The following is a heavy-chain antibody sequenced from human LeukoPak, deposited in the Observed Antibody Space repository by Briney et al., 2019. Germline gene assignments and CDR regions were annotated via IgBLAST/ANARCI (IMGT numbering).Heavy chain of an antibody. J-gene: IGHJ5*02. CDR2: IYYSGST. Sequence: SQTLSLTCTVSGGSISSGDYSWSWIRQHPGKGLEWIGYIYYSGSTYYNPSLKSRVTISVDTSKNQFSLKLSSVTAADTAVYYCARDAGSYCGGDCYPRWFDPWGQGTLVTVSS. CDR3: ARDAGSYCGGDCYPRWFDP. V-gene: IGHV4-31*03. D-gene: IGHD2-21*01. CDR1: GGSISSGDYS.